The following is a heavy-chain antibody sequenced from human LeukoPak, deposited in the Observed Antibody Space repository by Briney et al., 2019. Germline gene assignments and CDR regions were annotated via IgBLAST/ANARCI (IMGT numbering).Heavy chain of an antibody. CDR1: GFTFSSYG. D-gene: IGHD3-10*01. CDR2: IRYDGSNK. CDR3: AREGDEAEADAFDI. Sequence: PGGSLRLSCAASGFTFSSYGMHWVRQAPGKGLEWVAFIRYDGSNKYYADSVKGRFTTSRDNAKNSLYLQMNSLRAEDTAVYYCAREGDEAEADAFDIWGQGTMVTVSS. J-gene: IGHJ3*02. V-gene: IGHV3-30*02.